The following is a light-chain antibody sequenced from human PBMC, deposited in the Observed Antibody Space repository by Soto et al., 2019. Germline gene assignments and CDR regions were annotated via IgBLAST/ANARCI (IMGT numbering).Light chain of an antibody. Sequence: EIVLTQSPGTLSVSPGERVTLSCRASQSVSSNLAWYXQXXXXXXRXLXXGXXXXXXGXPARXSGTGSGKEFTLTISSLKSEDFALYYCQQYNDWPLTFGQGTKVDIK. CDR1: QSVSSN. V-gene: IGKV3-15*01. CDR2: GXX. J-gene: IGKJ1*01. CDR3: QQYNDWPLT.